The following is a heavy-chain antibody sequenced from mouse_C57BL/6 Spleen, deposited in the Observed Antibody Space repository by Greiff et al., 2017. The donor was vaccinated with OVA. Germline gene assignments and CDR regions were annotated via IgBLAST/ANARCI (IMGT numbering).Heavy chain of an antibody. Sequence: VQLQQSGAELVRPGASVKLSCTASGFNITDYYMHWVKQRPEQGLEWLGRIDPEDGDTEYDPKFQGKATMNADTSSNTAYRRLSSLTSEDTAVYYCTTLDSSGYVDYWGQGTTLTVSS. V-gene: IGHV14-1*01. CDR2: IDPEDGDT. CDR1: GFNITDYY. CDR3: TTLDSSGYVDY. J-gene: IGHJ2*01. D-gene: IGHD3-2*02.